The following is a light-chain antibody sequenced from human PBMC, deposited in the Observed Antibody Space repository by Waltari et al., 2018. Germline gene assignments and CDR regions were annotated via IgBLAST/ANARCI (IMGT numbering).Light chain of an antibody. V-gene: IGKV3-20*01. CDR3: QQYRT. J-gene: IGKJ1*01. CDR1: QSVRSSY. Sequence: ELVLTQSPGTLSLSSGERATLSCRASQSVRSSYLAWYQQKPGQAPRLLIYGASSRATGIPDRFSGSGSGTDFTLTISRLEPEDFAVYYCQQYRTFGQGTKVEIK. CDR2: GAS.